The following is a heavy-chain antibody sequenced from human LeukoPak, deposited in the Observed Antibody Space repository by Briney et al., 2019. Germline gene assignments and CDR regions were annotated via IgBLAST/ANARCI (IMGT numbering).Heavy chain of an antibody. J-gene: IGHJ3*02. CDR3: ARSSVLVWSGQLGGAFDI. V-gene: IGHV4-59*08. CDR1: GGSISSYY. CDR2: IYYSGST. D-gene: IGHD3/OR15-3a*01. Sequence: SETLSLTCTVSGGSISSYYWSWIRQPPGKGLEWIGYIYYSGSTNYNPSLKSRVTISVDTSKNQFSLKLSSVTAADTAVYYCARSSVLVWSGQLGGAFDIWGQGTMVTVSS.